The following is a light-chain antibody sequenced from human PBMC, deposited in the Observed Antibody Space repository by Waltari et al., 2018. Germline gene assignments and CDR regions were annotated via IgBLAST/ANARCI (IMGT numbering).Light chain of an antibody. CDR2: GNS. CDR1: SSNIGAGYD. J-gene: IGLJ2*01. Sequence: QSVLTQPPSVSGAPGQRVTISCTGSSSNIGAGYDVHWYQQFPGTAPKLLIYGNSNRPSGVPDRCAGSKSGTSASLAITGLQAEDEADYYCQSYDSSQRVVFGGGTKLTVL. V-gene: IGLV1-40*01. CDR3: QSYDSSQRVV.